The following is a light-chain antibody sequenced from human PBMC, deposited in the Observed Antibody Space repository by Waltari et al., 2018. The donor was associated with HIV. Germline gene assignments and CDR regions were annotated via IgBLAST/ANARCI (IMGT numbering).Light chain of an antibody. CDR1: QSIGRW. CDR2: EAS. J-gene: IGKJ2*01. CDR3: QQYNGPYT. Sequence: DIQMTQSPSTLSASVGDRVTITCRASQSIGRWLARFQQKPGKAPKLLIYEASTLERGVPSRFSGSGSGTEFTLTISSLQPDDFATYHCQQYNGPYTFGQGTKLEIK. V-gene: IGKV1-5*03.